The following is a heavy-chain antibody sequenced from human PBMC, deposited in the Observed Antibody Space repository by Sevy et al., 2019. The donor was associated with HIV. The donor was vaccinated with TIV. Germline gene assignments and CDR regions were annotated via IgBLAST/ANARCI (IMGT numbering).Heavy chain of an antibody. CDR3: AKDRIWELGDSFDV. Sequence: GGSLRLSCAASGFTSSNYAMSWVRQAPGKGLEWVSGLSGSGVSIYYADSVNGRFIISRDNSRNTLYLQMNSLRAEDTAVYYCAKDRIWELGDSFDVWGQGTMVTVSS. V-gene: IGHV3-23*01. J-gene: IGHJ3*01. CDR2: LSGSGVSI. CDR1: GFTSSNYA. D-gene: IGHD1-26*01.